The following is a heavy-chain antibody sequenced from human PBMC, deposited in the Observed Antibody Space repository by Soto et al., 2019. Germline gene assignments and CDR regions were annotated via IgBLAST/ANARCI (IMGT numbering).Heavy chain of an antibody. D-gene: IGHD6-19*01. CDR3: ARGLVSSGWCSPWDAFDI. Sequence: GGSLRLSCAVSGFTFSDYWMSWVRQAPGKGLEWVANIKQDGNEKYYVDSVKGRFTISRDNAKNSLYLQMNSLRAEDTAVYYRARGLVSSGWCSPWDAFDIWGQGTMVTVSS. J-gene: IGHJ3*02. V-gene: IGHV3-7*01. CDR2: IKQDGNEK. CDR1: GFTFSDYW.